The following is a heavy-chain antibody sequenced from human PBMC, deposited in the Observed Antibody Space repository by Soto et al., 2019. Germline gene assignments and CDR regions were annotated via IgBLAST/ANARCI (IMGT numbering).Heavy chain of an antibody. J-gene: IGHJ6*02. CDR1: GDTISTGGYS. D-gene: IGHD2-15*01. CDR3: ARHLTYCSAGSCYSDFPYYGMDV. V-gene: IGHV4-30-2*01. Sequence: SETLSLTCGVSGDTISTGGYSWAWIRQPPGKALEWIGHTYHSGNPYYNPSLKSRVIISVDRSKNQFSLKLSSVTAADTAVYYCARHLTYCSAGSCYSDFPYYGMDVWGQGTTVTVSS. CDR2: TYHSGNP.